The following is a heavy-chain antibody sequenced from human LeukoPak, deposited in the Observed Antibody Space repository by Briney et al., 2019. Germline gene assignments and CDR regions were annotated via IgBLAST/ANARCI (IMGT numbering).Heavy chain of an antibody. CDR1: GFTFTSYT. V-gene: IGHV3-23*01. J-gene: IGHJ4*02. Sequence: GGSLRLSCAVSGFTFTSYTMSWVRQAPGKGLEWVSAISGSGGSTYYADSVKGRFTISRDNAKNSLSLQMNSLRAEDTAVYYCARAIAVAGPYYFDYWGQGTLVTVSS. D-gene: IGHD6-19*01. CDR2: ISGSGGST. CDR3: ARAIAVAGPYYFDY.